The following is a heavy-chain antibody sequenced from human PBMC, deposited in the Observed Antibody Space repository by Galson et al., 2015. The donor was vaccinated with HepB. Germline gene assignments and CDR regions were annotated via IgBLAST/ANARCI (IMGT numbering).Heavy chain of an antibody. J-gene: IGHJ4*02. CDR3: ARRIKTTVTTGYYFDY. Sequence: ETLSLTCTVSGGSISSSSYYWGWIRQPPGKGLEWIGSIYYSGSTYYNPSLKSRVTISVDTSKNQFSLKLSSVTAADTAVYYCARRIKTTVTTGYYFDYWGQGTLVTVSS. V-gene: IGHV4-39*01. CDR1: GGSISSSSYY. CDR2: IYYSGST. D-gene: IGHD4-17*01.